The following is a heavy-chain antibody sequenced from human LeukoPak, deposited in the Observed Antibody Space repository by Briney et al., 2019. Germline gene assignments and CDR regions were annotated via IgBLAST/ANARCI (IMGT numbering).Heavy chain of an antibody. CDR3: ARGGPWELPLDY. CDR2: ISSRRSYI. V-gene: IGHV3-21*01. D-gene: IGHD1-26*01. Sequence: PGGSLRLSCAASGFTFSSYSMNWVRQEPGKGVEWVSSISSRRSYIYYADSVNGRFTISRDNAKNSLYLQMNSLRAEDTAVYYCARGGPWELPLDYWGQGTLVTVSS. CDR1: GFTFSSYS. J-gene: IGHJ4*02.